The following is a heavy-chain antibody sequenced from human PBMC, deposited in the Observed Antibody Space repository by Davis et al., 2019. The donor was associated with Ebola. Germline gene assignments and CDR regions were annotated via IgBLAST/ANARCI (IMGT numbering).Heavy chain of an antibody. J-gene: IGHJ3*02. CDR3: ARLAYNWNDDAFDI. CDR1: GYTFTAYH. V-gene: IGHV1-46*03. D-gene: IGHD1-20*01. Sequence: AASVKVSCKTSGYTFTAYHMHWVRQAPGQGLEWMGIINPSGGSTSYAQKFQGRVTMTRDTSTSTVYMELSSLRSEDTAVYYCARLAYNWNDDAFDIWGQGTMVTVSS. CDR2: INPSGGST.